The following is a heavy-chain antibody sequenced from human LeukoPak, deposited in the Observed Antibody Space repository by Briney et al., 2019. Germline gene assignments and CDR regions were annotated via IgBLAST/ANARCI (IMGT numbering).Heavy chain of an antibody. V-gene: IGHV3-7*05. CDR3: SLEGSSWYRYFQH. J-gene: IGHJ1*01. CDR2: IKQDGSEK. CDR1: GFTFSSYW. D-gene: IGHD6-13*01. Sequence: GGSLRLSCAASGFTFSSYWMSWVSHAPGKGLEWVANIKQDGSEKYYVASVKGRFTISRDNAKNSLYLQMNSLRAEDTAVYYSSLEGSSWYRYFQHWGQGTLVTVSS.